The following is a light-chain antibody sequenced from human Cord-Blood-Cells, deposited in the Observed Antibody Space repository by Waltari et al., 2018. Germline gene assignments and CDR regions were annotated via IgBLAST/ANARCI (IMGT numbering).Light chain of an antibody. V-gene: IGKV3-20*01. CDR2: GAS. CDR1: QSVSSSY. Sequence: EIVLTQSPGTLSLSPGERATLSCRASQSVSSSYLAWYQQKPGQAPRLLIYGASSRATGIPDRFSGSGSGTDFTLTTSRLEPEDFAVYYCQQYGSSPTFDQGTKVEIK. CDR3: QQYGSSPT. J-gene: IGKJ1*01.